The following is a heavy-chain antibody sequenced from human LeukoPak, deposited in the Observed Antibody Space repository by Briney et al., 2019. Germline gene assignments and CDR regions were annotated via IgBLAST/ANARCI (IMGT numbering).Heavy chain of an antibody. D-gene: IGHD3-3*01. V-gene: IGHV1-18*01. J-gene: IGHJ4*02. CDR2: ISAYNGNT. CDR1: GYTFTSYG. CDR3: ARGYYDFWSGSTGYGY. Sequence: GASVKVSCKASGYTFTSYGISWVRQAPGQGLEWMGWISAYNGNTNYAQKLQGRVTMTTDTSTSTAYIELRSLRSDDTAVYYCARGYYDFWSGSTGYGYWGQGTLVTVSS.